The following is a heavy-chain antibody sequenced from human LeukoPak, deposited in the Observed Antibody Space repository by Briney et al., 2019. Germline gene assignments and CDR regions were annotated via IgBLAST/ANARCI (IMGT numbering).Heavy chain of an antibody. Sequence: PGGSLRLSCAASGFTVSSDYMSWVRQAPGKGLEWVSVIYSGGCTYYADSVKGRFTISRDKSKNTVYLQMNSLRFEDTAMYYCARNWFDPWGQGTLVTVSS. CDR3: ARNWFDP. CDR1: GFTVSSDY. V-gene: IGHV3-53*05. J-gene: IGHJ5*02. CDR2: IYSGGCT.